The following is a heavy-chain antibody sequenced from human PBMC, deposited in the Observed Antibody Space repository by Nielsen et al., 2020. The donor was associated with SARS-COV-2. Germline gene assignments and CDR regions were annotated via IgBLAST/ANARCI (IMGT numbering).Heavy chain of an antibody. CDR1: EITFSTYS. D-gene: IGHD6-19*01. CDR2: ISSSSGYI. Sequence: GGSLRLSCAASEITFSTYSMHWVRQSPGKGLEWVSYISSSSGYIHYTDSVKGRFTMSRDNAKNSLYLQMNSLRAEDTGVYYCASSGWLDYWGQGTLVTVSS. V-gene: IGHV3-21*01. CDR3: ASSGWLDY. J-gene: IGHJ4*02.